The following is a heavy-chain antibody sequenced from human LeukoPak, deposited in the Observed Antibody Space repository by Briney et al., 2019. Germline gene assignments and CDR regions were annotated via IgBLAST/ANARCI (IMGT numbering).Heavy chain of an antibody. V-gene: IGHV3-30*02. CDR2: IRDDGRVK. CDR3: ANLPLYDSSGPEDY. Sequence: PGGCLRLSCVESGVTLSSYAMHWVREAPGKGGGGGAFIRDDGRVKNYADSVKGGFTISRENSKNKLYVKMKRLRGDERGVYYCANLPLYDSSGPEDYWGQGTLVTVSS. D-gene: IGHD3-22*01. J-gene: IGHJ4*02. CDR1: GVTLSSYA.